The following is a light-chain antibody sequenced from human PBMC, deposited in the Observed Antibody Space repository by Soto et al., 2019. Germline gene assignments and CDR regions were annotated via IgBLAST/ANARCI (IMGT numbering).Light chain of an antibody. CDR1: QGIGSW. V-gene: IGKV1-12*01. Sequence: DIPMTQSPSSVSASVGDRVTITCRASQGIGSWLGWYQQKPGKAPKLLIYAAASLQSGVPSRFSATFSGTEFTLTISSLQPEDLATYFCQQANSLPLTFGPGTKVDLK. J-gene: IGKJ3*01. CDR2: AAA. CDR3: QQANSLPLT.